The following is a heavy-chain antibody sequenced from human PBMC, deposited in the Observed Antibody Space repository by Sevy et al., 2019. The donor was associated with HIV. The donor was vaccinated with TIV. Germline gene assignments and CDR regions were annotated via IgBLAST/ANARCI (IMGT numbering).Heavy chain of an antibody. CDR3: AKVLSVTFSYWYGLDV. CDR1: GFTFSNYA. D-gene: IGHD4-4*01. CDR2: ISNNGDRT. V-gene: IGHV3-23*01. J-gene: IGHJ6*02. Sequence: GGSLRLSCAASGFTFSNYAMNWVRQAPGKGLESISSISNNGDRTYYIDSVRGRFTISRDNSKNMLYLQMHGLRAGDAATYYCAKVLSVTFSYWYGLDVWGQGTTVTVSS.